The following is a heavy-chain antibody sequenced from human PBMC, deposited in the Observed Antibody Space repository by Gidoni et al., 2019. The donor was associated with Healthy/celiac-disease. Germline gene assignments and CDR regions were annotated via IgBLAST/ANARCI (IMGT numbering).Heavy chain of an antibody. V-gene: IGHV4-4*02. D-gene: IGHD6-13*01. J-gene: IGHJ4*02. CDR2: IYHSGST. Sequence: QVQLPESGPGLVKPSGTLSLTRAVSGGPISSSSWWCWVRQPPGKGLKWIGEIYHSGSTNYNPSLKSRVTRSVDKSKNQFSLKLRSVTAADTAVDYCARDLGGGSSGYGPRGYLDYWGRGTLVTVSS. CDR1: GGPISSSSW. CDR3: ARDLGGGSSGYGPRGYLDY.